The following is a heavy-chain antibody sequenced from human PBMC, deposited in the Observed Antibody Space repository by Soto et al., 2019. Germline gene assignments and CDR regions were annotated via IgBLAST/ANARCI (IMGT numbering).Heavy chain of an antibody. V-gene: IGHV1-46*01. CDR3: AKVISDIVVVPEAQPSYGMDV. D-gene: IGHD2-2*01. CDR2: INPSGGST. Sequence: ASVKVSCKASGYTFTSYYMHWVRQAPGQGLEWMGIINPSGGSTSYAQKFQGRVTMTRDTSTSTVYMELSSLRSEDTAVYYCAKVISDIVVVPEAQPSYGMDVWGQGTTVTVSS. J-gene: IGHJ6*02. CDR1: GYTFTSYY.